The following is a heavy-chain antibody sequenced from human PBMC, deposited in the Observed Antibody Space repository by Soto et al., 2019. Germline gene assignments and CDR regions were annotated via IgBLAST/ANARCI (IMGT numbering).Heavy chain of an antibody. Sequence: GGSLRLSCAASGFTFSSYAMSWVRQAPGKGLEWVSAISGSGGSTYYADSVKGRFTISRDNSKNTLYLQMNSLRAEDTAVYYCAKAAYGDYVVYYYGMDVWGQGTTVTVSS. CDR1: GFTFSSYA. D-gene: IGHD4-17*01. CDR2: ISGSGGST. J-gene: IGHJ6*02. CDR3: AKAAYGDYVVYYYGMDV. V-gene: IGHV3-23*01.